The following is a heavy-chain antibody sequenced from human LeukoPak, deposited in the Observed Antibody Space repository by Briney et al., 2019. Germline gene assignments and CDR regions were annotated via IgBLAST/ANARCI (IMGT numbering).Heavy chain of an antibody. D-gene: IGHD1-26*01. CDR2: IYSGGST. Sequence: GGSLRLSCAASGFTVSSNYMSWVRQALGKGLEWVSVIYSGGSTYYADSVKGRFTISRDNSKNTLYLQMNSLRAEDTAVYYCARAPVEFLVGARFYYFDYWGQGTLVTVSS. V-gene: IGHV3-53*01. CDR3: ARAPVEFLVGARFYYFDY. J-gene: IGHJ4*02. CDR1: GFTVSSNY.